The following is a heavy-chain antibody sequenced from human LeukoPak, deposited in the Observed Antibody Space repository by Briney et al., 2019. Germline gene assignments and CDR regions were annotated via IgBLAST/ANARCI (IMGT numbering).Heavy chain of an antibody. CDR3: ARSLRQQLLNAYYYIDV. CDR2: INASGGST. Sequence: GASVKVSCKASRYTFTSYYVHWVPQTPGQGVWWMGIINASGGSTSYAQKFQGRVTMTRDMSTSTVYMELSSLRSEDTAVYYCARSLRQQLLNAYYYIDVWGKGTTVTVSS. CDR1: RYTFTSYY. V-gene: IGHV1-46*01. J-gene: IGHJ6*03. D-gene: IGHD6-13*01.